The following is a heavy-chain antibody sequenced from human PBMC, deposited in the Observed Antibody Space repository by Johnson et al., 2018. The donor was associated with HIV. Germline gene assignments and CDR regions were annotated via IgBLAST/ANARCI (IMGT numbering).Heavy chain of an antibody. D-gene: IGHD2-21*02. CDR1: GFTFSDYY. Sequence: QVQLVESRGVLVQPGGSLRLSCAASGFTFSDYYMSWIRQAPGKGLEWVSYISSSGSTIYYADSVKGRFTISRDNAKNSLYLQMNSLRAEDTAVYYCASTCGGDCSRGDAFDIWGQGTMVTVSS. V-gene: IGHV3-11*04. CDR2: ISSSGSTI. J-gene: IGHJ3*02. CDR3: ASTCGGDCSRGDAFDI.